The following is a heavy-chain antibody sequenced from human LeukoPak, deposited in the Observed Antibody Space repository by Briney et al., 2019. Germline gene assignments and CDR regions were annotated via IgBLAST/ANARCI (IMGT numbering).Heavy chain of an antibody. CDR3: ARDPYTYYYDSSGYYHGGSAFDI. CDR2: ISAYNGNT. V-gene: IGHV1-18*01. J-gene: IGHJ3*02. Sequence: GASVEVSCKASGYTFTSYGISWVRQAPGQGLEGIGWISAYNGNTNYAQKLQGRVTMTTDTSTSTAYMELRSLRSDDTAVYHCARDPYTYYYDSSGYYHGGSAFDIWGQGTMVTVSS. D-gene: IGHD3-22*01. CDR1: GYTFTSYG.